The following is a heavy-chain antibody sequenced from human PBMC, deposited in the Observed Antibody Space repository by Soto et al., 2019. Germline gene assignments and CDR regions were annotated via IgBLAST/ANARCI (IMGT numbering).Heavy chain of an antibody. V-gene: IGHV4-59*01. J-gene: IGHJ4*02. CDR2: IYYSGTT. D-gene: IGHD3-22*01. Sequence: SETLSLTCTVSGGSMSNYYWSWIRQPPGKGLEWLGYIYYSGTTNYNPSLKSRVTISVDTSKNQFSLRMTSGSAADTAVYYCARSTYYDGSSGFYQFDYWGQGTLVTVSS. CDR1: GGSMSNYY. CDR3: ARSTYYDGSSGFYQFDY.